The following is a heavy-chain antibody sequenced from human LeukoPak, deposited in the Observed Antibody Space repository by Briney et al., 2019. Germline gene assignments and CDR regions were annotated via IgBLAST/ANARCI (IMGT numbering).Heavy chain of an antibody. J-gene: IGHJ6*03. Sequence: GGSLRLSCAASGFTFSDYYMSWIRQAPGKGLEWVSYISSSSSTIYYADSVKGRFTISRDNAKNSLYLQMNSLRAEDTAVYYCARVYYGSGTNYYMDVWGKGTTVTISS. D-gene: IGHD3-10*01. CDR1: GFTFSDYY. V-gene: IGHV3-11*04. CDR2: ISSSSSTI. CDR3: ARVYYGSGTNYYMDV.